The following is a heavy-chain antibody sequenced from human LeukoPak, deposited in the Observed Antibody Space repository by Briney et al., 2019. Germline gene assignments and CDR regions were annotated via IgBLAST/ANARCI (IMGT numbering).Heavy chain of an antibody. CDR1: GFTFSSYA. J-gene: IGHJ4*02. V-gene: IGHV3-21*01. Sequence: GGSLRLSCAASGFTFSSYAINWVRQAPGKGLEWVSSISISSSYIYYTDTVKGRFTISRDNAKNSLYLQMNSLRAEDTAVYYCSRDRYYEDSSGYRENVYIDYWAQETLVTVSS. D-gene: IGHD3-22*01. CDR3: SRDRYYEDSSGYRENVYIDY. CDR2: ISISSSYI.